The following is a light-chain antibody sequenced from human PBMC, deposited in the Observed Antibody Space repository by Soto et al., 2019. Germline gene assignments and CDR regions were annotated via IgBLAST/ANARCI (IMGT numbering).Light chain of an antibody. J-gene: IGKJ4*01. Sequence: DIQMTQSPSTLSASVGDRVTITCRASQSVSNWLAWYQQKPGKAPKLLIYKASSLQGGVPSRFSGSGSGTEFTLTISSLEADDFATYYCQQYNAHADTFGGGTRVEIK. CDR3: QQYNAHADT. CDR1: QSVSNW. V-gene: IGKV1-5*03. CDR2: KAS.